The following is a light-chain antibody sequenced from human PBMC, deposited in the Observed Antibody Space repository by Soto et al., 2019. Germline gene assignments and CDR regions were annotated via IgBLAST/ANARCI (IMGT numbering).Light chain of an antibody. CDR2: GAS. V-gene: IGKV3D-20*02. Sequence: EIVLTQSPGTLSLSPGERATLSCRASQSVSSSYLAWYQQKPGQAPRLLIYGASSRAIGIPDRFSGGGSGTDFTLTISSLEPEDFAVYYCQQRSDWPWTFGQGTKVDI. J-gene: IGKJ1*01. CDR3: QQRSDWPWT. CDR1: QSVSSSY.